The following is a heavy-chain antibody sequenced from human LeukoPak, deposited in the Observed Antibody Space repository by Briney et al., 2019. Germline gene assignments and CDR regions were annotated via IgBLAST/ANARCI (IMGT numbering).Heavy chain of an antibody. J-gene: IGHJ4*02. CDR1: GYTFTSYD. V-gene: IGHV1-8*01. D-gene: IGHD5-24*01. CDR2: MNPNSGNT. Sequence: ASVKVSCKASGYTFTSYDINWVRQATGQGMEWMGWMNPNSGNTGYAQKFQGRVTMTRNTSISTPYMELSSLRSEDTAVYYCARAGRDGYSDFDYWGQGTLVTVSS. CDR3: ARAGRDGYSDFDY.